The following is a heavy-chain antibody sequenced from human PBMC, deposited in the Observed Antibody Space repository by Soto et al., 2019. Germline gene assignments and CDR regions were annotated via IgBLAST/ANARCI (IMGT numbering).Heavy chain of an antibody. CDR2: VNGDGSST. CDR3: ARGGPYSSSEVDY. V-gene: IGHV3-74*01. D-gene: IGHD6-6*01. CDR1: GFTFSSYW. J-gene: IGHJ4*02. Sequence: EVPLVESGGGLVQPGGSLRLSCAASGFTFSSYWMHWVRQAPGKGLVWVSRVNGDGSSTSYADSVKGRFTISRDNAKNTLYLQMNGLRVEDTAVYYCARGGPYSSSEVDYWGQGTLVTVSS.